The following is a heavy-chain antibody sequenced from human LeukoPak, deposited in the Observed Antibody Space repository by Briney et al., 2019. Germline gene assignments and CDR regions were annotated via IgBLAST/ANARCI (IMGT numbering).Heavy chain of an antibody. D-gene: IGHD6-25*01. V-gene: IGHV1-18*01. CDR1: GYTFTSYG. Sequence: ASVKVSCKASGYTFTSYGISWVRQAPGQGLEWMGWISAYNGNTNYAQKLQGRVTMTTDTSTSTAYMELRSLRSDDTAVYYCARDLLGQRLDLYIQEFDYWGQGTLVTVSS. J-gene: IGHJ4*02. CDR2: ISAYNGNT. CDR3: ARDLLGQRLDLYIQEFDY.